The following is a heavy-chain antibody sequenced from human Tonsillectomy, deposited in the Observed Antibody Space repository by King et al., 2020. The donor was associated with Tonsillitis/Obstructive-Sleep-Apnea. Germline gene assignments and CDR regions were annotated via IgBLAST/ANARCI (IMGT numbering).Heavy chain of an antibody. Sequence: VQLVESGGGLIQPGGSLRLSCAASGFTVSSNYMSWVRQAPGKGLEWVSVSYIGVSTYFADSVKGRFTISRDNSKNTLYLQMNSLRAEDTAVYYCARDMGLTGYYYMDVWGKGTTVTVSS. V-gene: IGHV3-53*01. D-gene: IGHD7-27*01. J-gene: IGHJ6*03. CDR1: GFTVSSNY. CDR3: ARDMGLTGYYYMDV. CDR2: SYIGVST.